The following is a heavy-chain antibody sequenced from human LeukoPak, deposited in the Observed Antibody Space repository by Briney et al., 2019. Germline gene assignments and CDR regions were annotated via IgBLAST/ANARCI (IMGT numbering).Heavy chain of an antibody. CDR1: GATFTSYA. CDR2: IIPIFGTA. CDR3: ARDSYFYYGSEYNWFDP. J-gene: IGHJ5*02. D-gene: IGHD3-10*01. Sequence: SVKVSCKASGATFTSYAISWVRQAPGQGLEWRGGIIPIFGTANYAQKFQGRVTITADKSTSTAYMELSSLRSEDTAVYYCARDSYFYYGSEYNWFDPWGQGTLVTVSS. V-gene: IGHV1-69*06.